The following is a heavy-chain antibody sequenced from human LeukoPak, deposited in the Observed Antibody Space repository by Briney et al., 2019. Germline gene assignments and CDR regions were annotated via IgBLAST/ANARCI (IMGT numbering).Heavy chain of an antibody. CDR1: GFSLSTYG. D-gene: IGHD2-21*02. J-gene: IGHJ4*02. CDR2: ISSDGTNK. V-gene: IGHV3-30*09. CDR3: AREVGTFFDD. Sequence: GGSLRLSCAASGFSLSTYGMRWVRQAPGNGLEWVAVISSDGTNKDYADSVKGRFAISRDNSKNTLYLQMNSLRAEDTAVYYCAREVGTFFDDWGQGTLVTVSS.